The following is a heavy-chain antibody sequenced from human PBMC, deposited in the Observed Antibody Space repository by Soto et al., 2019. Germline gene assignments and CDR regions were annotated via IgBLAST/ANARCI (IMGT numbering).Heavy chain of an antibody. CDR2: INPSGGST. V-gene: IGHV1-46*01. D-gene: IGHD2-2*01. J-gene: IGHJ5*02. CDR1: GYTFTSYY. CDR3: ARGRHCTSTSCFGFPSIWFDP. Sequence: ASVKVSCKASGYTFTSYYMHWVRQAPGQGLEWMGIINPSGGSTSYAQKFQGRVTMTRDTSTSTVYMELSSLRSEDTAVYYCARGRHCTSTSCFGFPSIWFDPWGQGTLVTVSS.